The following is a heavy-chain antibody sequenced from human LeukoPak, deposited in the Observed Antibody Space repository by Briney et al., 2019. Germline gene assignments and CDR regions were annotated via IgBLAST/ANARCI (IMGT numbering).Heavy chain of an antibody. CDR2: ISSSSYI. CDR3: ARDDKGVRGVISPLCDY. V-gene: IGHV3-21*01. Sequence: GGSPRLSCAASGFTFSSYSMNWVRQAPGKGLEWVSSISSSSYIYYADSVKGRFTISRDNAKNSLYLQMNSLRAEDTAVYYCARDDKGVRGVISPLCDYWGQGTLVTVSS. D-gene: IGHD3-10*01. CDR1: GFTFSSYS. J-gene: IGHJ4*02.